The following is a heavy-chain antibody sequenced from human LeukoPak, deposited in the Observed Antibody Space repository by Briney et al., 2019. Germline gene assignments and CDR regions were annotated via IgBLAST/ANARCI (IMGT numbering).Heavy chain of an antibody. CDR3: ARAENYYFDSDGGDYFDY. D-gene: IGHD3-22*01. CDR2: INHSGST. V-gene: IGHV4-34*01. CDR1: GGSFSGYY. J-gene: IGHJ4*02. Sequence: PSETLSLTCAVYGGSFSGYYWSWIRQPPGKGLEWIGEINHSGSTNYNPSLKSRVTISVDTSKNQFSLKLSSVTAADTAVYYCARAENYYFDSDGGDYFDYWGQGTLLTVSS.